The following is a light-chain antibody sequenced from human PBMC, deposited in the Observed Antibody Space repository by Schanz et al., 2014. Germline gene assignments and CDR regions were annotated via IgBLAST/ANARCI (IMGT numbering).Light chain of an antibody. J-gene: IGKJ1*01. CDR3: QQYNIWPLA. CDR1: QSVGTN. V-gene: IGKV3-15*01. CDR2: AAS. Sequence: EIVMTQSPATLSVSPGERATLSCRASQSVGTNLAWYQQKPGQAPSLLIYAASARATGIPARFSGSGSGTEFTLTISSLQSEDFAVYYCQQYNIWPLAFGQGTKVEIK.